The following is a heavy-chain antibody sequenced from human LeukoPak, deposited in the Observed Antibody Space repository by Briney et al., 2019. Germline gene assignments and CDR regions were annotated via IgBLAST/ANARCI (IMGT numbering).Heavy chain of an antibody. CDR1: GFTFSSYS. V-gene: IGHV3-21*01. J-gene: IGHJ4*02. CDR3: ARDRIYYYGSGRSYYFDY. Sequence: GGSLRLSCAASGFTFSSYSMNWVRQAPGKGLEWVSSISSSSSYIYYADSVKGRFTISRDNAKNSLYLQMNSLRAEDTAVYYCARDRIYYYGSGRSYYFDYWGQGTLVTVSS. D-gene: IGHD3-10*01. CDR2: ISSSSSYI.